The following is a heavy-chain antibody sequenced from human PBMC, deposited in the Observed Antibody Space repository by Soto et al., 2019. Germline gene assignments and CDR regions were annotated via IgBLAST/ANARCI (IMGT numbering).Heavy chain of an antibody. CDR2: ISAHKGNT. CDR3: ARPSSDYGDWGWSLAY. CDR1: GYTFTGYS. Sequence: QVPLVQSGAEVKNPGASVTVSCKASGYTFTGYSISWVRQAPGQGLEWMGWISAHKGNTNFAQKFQGRVTMTTDTSTSTAYMELRSLRSDDTAVYYCARPSSDYGDWGWSLAYWGQGTLVTVSS. V-gene: IGHV1-18*01. J-gene: IGHJ4*02. D-gene: IGHD4-17*01.